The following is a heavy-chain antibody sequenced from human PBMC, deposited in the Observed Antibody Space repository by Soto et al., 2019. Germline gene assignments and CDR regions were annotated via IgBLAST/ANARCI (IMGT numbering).Heavy chain of an antibody. CDR2: VSHDGRNT. J-gene: IGHJ4*02. CDR1: GFTFSDYA. D-gene: IGHD6-19*01. V-gene: IGHV3-30*18. Sequence: VQLVESGGGVVQPGRSLRLSCAASGFTFSDYAMHWVRQAPGKGLEWVAVVSHDGRNTHYADSVKGRFTISRDSSKNTVSLEITRLRAEDTAVYYCAKGGRQWMVTSDFNCWGQGALVSVSS. CDR3: AKGGRQWMVTSDFNC.